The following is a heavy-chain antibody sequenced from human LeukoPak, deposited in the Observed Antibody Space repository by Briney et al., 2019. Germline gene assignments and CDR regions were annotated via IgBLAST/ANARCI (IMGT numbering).Heavy chain of an antibody. CDR1: GYSLSSGYY. CDR2: IYHSGST. Sequence: SETLSLTCTVSGYSLSSGYYWGWIRQPPGKGLEWIGSIYHSGSTYYNPSLKSRVTMSVDTSKNQFSLKLTSVTAADTAVYYCARRLRQNLFDPWGQGTLVTVSS. CDR3: ARRLRQNLFDP. D-gene: IGHD4-17*01. J-gene: IGHJ5*02. V-gene: IGHV4-38-2*02.